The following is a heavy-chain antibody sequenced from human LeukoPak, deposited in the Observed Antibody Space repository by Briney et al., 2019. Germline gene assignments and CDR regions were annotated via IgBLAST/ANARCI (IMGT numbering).Heavy chain of an antibody. CDR1: GGSVSSSHY. Sequence: SETLSLTCTVSGGSVSSSHYWGWIRQPPGKGLEWIGSIYYGGSTYYNASLRSRVTTSVDTSKNQFSLKLSSVTAADTAVYYCARGTYYYDSSGLNQNTPFDYWGQGTLVTVSS. J-gene: IGHJ4*02. CDR3: ARGTYYYDSSGLNQNTPFDY. CDR2: IYYGGST. V-gene: IGHV4-39*07. D-gene: IGHD3-22*01.